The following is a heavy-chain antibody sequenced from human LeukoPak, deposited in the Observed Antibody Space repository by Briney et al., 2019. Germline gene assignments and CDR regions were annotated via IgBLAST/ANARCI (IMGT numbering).Heavy chain of an antibody. D-gene: IGHD3-10*01. J-gene: IGHJ4*02. CDR3: AKDRMVRGVFSY. V-gene: IGHV3-23*01. CDR2: ISGSGDST. CDR1: GFTFRYYA. Sequence: PGGSLRLSCAASGFTFRYYAMNWVRQAPGKGLEWISTISGSGDSTYYADSVKGRFTISRDNSKRTVYLQMNSLRAEDTAVYYCAKDRMVRGVFSYWGQGTLVTVSS.